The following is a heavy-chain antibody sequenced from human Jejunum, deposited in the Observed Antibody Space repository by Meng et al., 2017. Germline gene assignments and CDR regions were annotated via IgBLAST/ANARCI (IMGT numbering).Heavy chain of an antibody. D-gene: IGHD6-13*01. CDR1: GYTFTTLD. CDR3: ARGVAAGFDY. Sequence: QVQLVQSGAEVKKPGASVKGSCEASGYTFTTLDINWVRQAAGQGLEWMGWMNPNSGITGYALKFRGRVTMTRDTSINTAYMELSSLTSEDTAIYYCARGVAAGFDYWGQGTLVTVSS. J-gene: IGHJ4*02. V-gene: IGHV1-8*01. CDR2: MNPNSGIT.